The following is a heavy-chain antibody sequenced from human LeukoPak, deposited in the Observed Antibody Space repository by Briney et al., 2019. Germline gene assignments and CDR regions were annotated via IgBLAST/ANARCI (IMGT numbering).Heavy chain of an antibody. D-gene: IGHD3-10*01. Sequence: GGSLRLSCAASGFTFSNHGMNWVRQAPGKGLEWVSGISPSGDITYYADSVKGRFTISRDNPENTLYLEVISLTAEDTAVYYCAKDDAWLRFGEWSQGTLVTVSS. V-gene: IGHV3-23*01. J-gene: IGHJ4*02. CDR1: GFTFSNHG. CDR3: AKDDAWLRFGE. CDR2: ISPSGDIT.